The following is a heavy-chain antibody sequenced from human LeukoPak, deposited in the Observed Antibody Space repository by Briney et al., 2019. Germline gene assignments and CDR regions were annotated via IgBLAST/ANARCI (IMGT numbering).Heavy chain of an antibody. CDR2: IQDDGATT. CDR1: GLTFSNFP. Sequence: GGSLRLSCAASGLTFSNFPMHWVRQGPGKGLEWVALIQDDGATTNYADSVRGRFTISRDNSKSTVYLQMNSLKPDDTAVYYCATQSITLVVVISPFDYWGQGTLVTVSS. J-gene: IGHJ4*02. D-gene: IGHD3-22*01. CDR3: ATQSITLVVVISPFDY. V-gene: IGHV3-30*02.